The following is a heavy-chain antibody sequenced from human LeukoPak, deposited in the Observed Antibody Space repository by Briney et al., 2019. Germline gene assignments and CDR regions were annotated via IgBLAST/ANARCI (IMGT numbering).Heavy chain of an antibody. CDR2: IRYDGSNE. J-gene: IGHJ3*02. V-gene: IGHV3-30*02. Sequence: GGSLRLSCAASGFIFSSYGMHWVRQAPGKGLEWVAFIRYDGSNEYYADSVKGRFTISRDNAKNSLYLQMNSLRAEDMALYYCAKDFSSGKADAFDIWGQGTMVTVSS. CDR1: GFIFSSYG. CDR3: AKDFSSGKADAFDI.